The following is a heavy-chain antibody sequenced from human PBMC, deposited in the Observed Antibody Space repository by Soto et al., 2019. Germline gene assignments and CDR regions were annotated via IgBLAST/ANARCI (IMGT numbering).Heavy chain of an antibody. D-gene: IGHD3-22*01. J-gene: IGHJ4*02. V-gene: IGHV4-31*03. Sequence: SETQSLTCTVSGGSISSGGYYWSWIRQHPGKGLEWIGYIYYSGSTYYNPSLKSRVTISVDTSKNQFSLKLSSVTAADTAVYYCASYYDSSGYYAYYFDYWGQGTLVTVSS. CDR3: ASYYDSSGYYAYYFDY. CDR1: GGSISSGGYY. CDR2: IYYSGST.